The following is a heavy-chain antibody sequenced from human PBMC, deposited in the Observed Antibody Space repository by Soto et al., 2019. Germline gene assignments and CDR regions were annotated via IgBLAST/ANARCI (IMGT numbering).Heavy chain of an antibody. CDR1: GFTFSSYW. CDR2: IKQDGSEK. V-gene: IGHV3-7*01. Sequence: EVQLVESGGGLVQPGGSLRLSCAASGFTFSSYWVSWVRQAPGKGLEWVANIKQDGSEKYYVDSVKGRFTISRDNAKNSLYLQMNSLRAEDTAVYYCARGLWFGELLAFDIWGQGTMVTVSS. J-gene: IGHJ3*02. CDR3: ARGLWFGELLAFDI. D-gene: IGHD3-10*01.